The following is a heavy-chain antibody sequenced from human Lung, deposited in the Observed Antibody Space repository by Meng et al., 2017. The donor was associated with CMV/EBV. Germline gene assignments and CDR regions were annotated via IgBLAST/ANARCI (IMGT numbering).Heavy chain of an antibody. CDR3: ARGSYYYDSSGPFDP. J-gene: IGHJ5*02. CDR1: AYTFTGYY. Sequence: ASVXVSXKAFAYTFTGYYLHWVRQAPGQGLEWMGWINANSGGTNYAQKFPGRVTMTRDTAIGTAYMSLSRLRSDVTAVYYCARGSYYYDSSGPFDPWGQGTXVTVYS. CDR2: INANSGGT. V-gene: IGHV1-2*02. D-gene: IGHD3-22*01.